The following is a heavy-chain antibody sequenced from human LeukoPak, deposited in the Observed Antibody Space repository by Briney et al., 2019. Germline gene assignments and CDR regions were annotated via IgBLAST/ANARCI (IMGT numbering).Heavy chain of an antibody. CDR2: IKQDGSEG. Sequence: GGSLRLSCAASKFFFHGYWMSWVRQAPGKGLEWVANIKQDGSEGYYMDSVKGRFTITRDNAKNLLFLQMNSLRPDDTAVYYCARLNFWSNSYAAPFDSWGQGSLVTVSS. J-gene: IGHJ4*02. CDR1: KFFFHGYW. V-gene: IGHV3-7*01. CDR3: ARLNFWSNSYAAPFDS. D-gene: IGHD3-16*01.